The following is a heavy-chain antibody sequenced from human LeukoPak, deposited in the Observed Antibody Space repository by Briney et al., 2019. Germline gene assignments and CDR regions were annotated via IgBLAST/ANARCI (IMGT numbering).Heavy chain of an antibody. Sequence: ETLSLTCTVSGGSVSSGSYYWSWIRQAPGKGLEWVSVISGGGSSTFYADSVKGRFTISRDNSKDTLYLQMSSLRVDDTAIYYCAKEQQLIKAHFDNWGQGTPVTVSS. J-gene: IGHJ4*02. CDR2: ISGGGSST. CDR1: GGSVSSGSYY. V-gene: IGHV3-23*01. D-gene: IGHD6-13*01. CDR3: AKEQQLIKAHFDN.